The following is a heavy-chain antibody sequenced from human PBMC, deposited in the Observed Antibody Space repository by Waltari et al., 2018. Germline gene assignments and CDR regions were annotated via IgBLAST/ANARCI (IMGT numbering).Heavy chain of an antibody. Sequence: QLQLQESGPGLVKPSETLSLTCTVSGGSVSSSRFYWGWIRQPPGKGLELIGNIYYGGSTYYNPSLKSRVTISVDTSKNQFSLGLSSVTAADTAVYYCAAALGTFDYWGQGTLVTVSS. CDR3: AAALGTFDY. J-gene: IGHJ4*02. V-gene: IGHV4-39*01. CDR2: IYYGGST. D-gene: IGHD1-1*01. CDR1: GGSVSSSRFY.